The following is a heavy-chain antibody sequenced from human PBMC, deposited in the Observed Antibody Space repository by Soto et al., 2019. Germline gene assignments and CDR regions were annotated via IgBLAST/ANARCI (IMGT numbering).Heavy chain of an antibody. D-gene: IGHD2-15*01. Sequence: TLSLTCTVSGGSISSGGYYWSWIRQHPGKGLEWIGYIYYSGSTYYNPSLKSRVTISVDTSKNQFSLKLTSVTAADTAVYYCARFGYSTDIGIDYWGQGTLVTVSS. J-gene: IGHJ4*02. CDR2: IYYSGST. CDR3: ARFGYSTDIGIDY. CDR1: GGSISSGGYY. V-gene: IGHV4-31*03.